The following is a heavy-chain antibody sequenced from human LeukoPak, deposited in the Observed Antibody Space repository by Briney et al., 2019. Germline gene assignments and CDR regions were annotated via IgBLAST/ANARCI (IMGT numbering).Heavy chain of an antibody. CDR1: GGSISSSSYY. V-gene: IGHV4-39*01. CDR3: APAYIWGSFRTFNY. J-gene: IGHJ4*02. D-gene: IGHD3-16*02. CDR2: ITYSGTT. Sequence: SETLSLTCTGSGGSISSSSYYWGWIRQPPGKGLEWVGSITYSGTTYYNPSLKSRVTISVDTSKSQFSLKLTSVTAADTAVYYCAPAYIWGSFRTFNYWGQGTLVTVSS.